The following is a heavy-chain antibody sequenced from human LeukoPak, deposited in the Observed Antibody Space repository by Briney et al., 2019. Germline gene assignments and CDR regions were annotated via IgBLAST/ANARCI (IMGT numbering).Heavy chain of an antibody. J-gene: IGHJ4*02. CDR3: ASCNDSSGYFAY. CDR2: VNTNTGNP. D-gene: IGHD3-22*01. CDR1: GYTFTDYA. Sequence: ASVKVSCKPSGYTFTDYAINWVRQAPGQGLEYMGWVNTNTGNPTYAQGFTGRFVFSTDSSVSTAYLQITSLKADDSAIYFCASCNDSSGYFAYWGQGTLVTVSS. V-gene: IGHV7-4-1*02.